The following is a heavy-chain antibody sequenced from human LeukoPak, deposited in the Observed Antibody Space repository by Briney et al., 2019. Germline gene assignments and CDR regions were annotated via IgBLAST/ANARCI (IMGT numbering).Heavy chain of an antibody. Sequence: GGSLRLSCGASGFTFSSYSMSWVRQAPGKGLEWVSAISGSGESIYYADSVKGRFTISRDNSKDTLYLQMNSLTAEDTAVYYCAKDPRGGYSGSWYFDYRGQGTLVTVSS. CDR3: AKDPRGGYSGSWYFDY. CDR1: GFTFSSYS. V-gene: IGHV3-23*01. J-gene: IGHJ4*02. D-gene: IGHD5-12*01. CDR2: ISGSGESI.